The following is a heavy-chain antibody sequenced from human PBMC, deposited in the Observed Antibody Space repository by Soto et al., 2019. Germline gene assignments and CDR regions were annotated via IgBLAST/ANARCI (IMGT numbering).Heavy chain of an antibody. V-gene: IGHV4-39*01. D-gene: IGHD3-3*01. CDR1: GGSISSSSYY. CDR2: IYYSGST. Sequence: QLQLQESGPGLVKPSETLSLTCTVSGGSISSSSYYWGWIRQPPGKGLEWIGSIYYSGSTYYNPSLKSRVTISVDTSKNQFSLKLSSVTAADTAVYYCARQGISHTIFGVVIGYWGQGTLVTVSS. CDR3: ARQGISHTIFGVVIGY. J-gene: IGHJ4*02.